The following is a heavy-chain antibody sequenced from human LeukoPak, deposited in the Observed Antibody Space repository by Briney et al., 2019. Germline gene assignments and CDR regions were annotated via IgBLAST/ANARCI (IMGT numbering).Heavy chain of an antibody. CDR3: SVVPAAIASRGD. V-gene: IGHV3-48*01. J-gene: IGHJ4*02. D-gene: IGHD2-2*01. CDR2: ISSSSSTI. CDR1: GFTFSSYS. Sequence: PGGSLRLSCAASGFTFSSYSMNWVRQAPGKGLEWVSYISSSSSTIYYADSVKGRFTISGDNAKNSLYLQMNSLRAEDTAVYYCSVVPAAIASRGDWGQGTLVTVSS.